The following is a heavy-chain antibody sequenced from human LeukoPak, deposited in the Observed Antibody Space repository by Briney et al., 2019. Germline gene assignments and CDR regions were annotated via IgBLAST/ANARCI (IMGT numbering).Heavy chain of an antibody. D-gene: IGHD2-2*01. CDR3: ATVLCSSTSCYLGAFDI. V-gene: IGHV1-24*01. CDR2: FDPEDGET. CDR1: GYTLTELS. Sequence: ASVKVSCKVSGYTLTELSMHWVRQAPGKGLEWMGGFDPEDGETIYAQKFQGRVTMTEDTSTDTAYMELSSLGSEDTAVYYCATVLCSSTSCYLGAFDIWGQGTMVTVSS. J-gene: IGHJ3*02.